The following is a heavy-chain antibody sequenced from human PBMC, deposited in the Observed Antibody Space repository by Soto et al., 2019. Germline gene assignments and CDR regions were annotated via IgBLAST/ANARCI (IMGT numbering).Heavy chain of an antibody. CDR1: GYSFTSYW. CDR3: ERCEYSSYYYYAMDV. Sequence: GESLKISCKGSGYSFTSYWIGWVRQMPGKGLGWMGIIYPGDSDARYSPSFQGQVTMSADKSINTAYLQWSSLKASDTAMYYCERCEYSSYYYYAMDVWGQGTTVNVSS. CDR2: IYPGDSDA. J-gene: IGHJ6*02. V-gene: IGHV5-51*01. D-gene: IGHD6-6*01.